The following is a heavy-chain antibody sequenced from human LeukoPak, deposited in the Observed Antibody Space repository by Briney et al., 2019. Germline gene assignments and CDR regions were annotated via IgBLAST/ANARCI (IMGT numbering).Heavy chain of an antibody. Sequence: ASVKVSCKASGYTFTSYGISWVRQAPGQGLEWMGWISAYNGNTNYAQKLQGRVTMTTDTSTSTAYMELRSLRSEDTAVYYCATAYYYDSSAKGWFDPWGQGTLVTVSS. J-gene: IGHJ5*02. D-gene: IGHD3-22*01. V-gene: IGHV1-18*01. CDR1: GYTFTSYG. CDR3: ATAYYYDSSAKGWFDP. CDR2: ISAYNGNT.